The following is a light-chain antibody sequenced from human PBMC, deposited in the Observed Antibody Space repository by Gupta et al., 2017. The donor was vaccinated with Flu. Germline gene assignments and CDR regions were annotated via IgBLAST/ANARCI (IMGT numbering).Light chain of an antibody. CDR2: EGS. CDR1: SSDVGSYNL. V-gene: IGLV2-23*01. J-gene: IGLJ1*01. Sequence: QSALTQPASVSGSPGPSITISCTGTSSDVGSYNLVSWYQQHPGKAPKLMIYEGSKRPSGVSNRVSGSKSGNTASLTISGLQAEDEADYYCCSYAGSSTHYVFGTGTKVTVL. CDR3: CSYAGSSTHYV.